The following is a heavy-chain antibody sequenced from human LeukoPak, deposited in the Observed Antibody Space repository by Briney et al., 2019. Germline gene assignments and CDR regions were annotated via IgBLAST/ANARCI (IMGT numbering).Heavy chain of an antibody. CDR3: ARTILPALDY. V-gene: IGHV3-30*04. CDR1: GFTFSSYA. J-gene: IGHJ4*02. CDR2: IDYGGSYK. D-gene: IGHD2-2*01. Sequence: GGSLRLSCAASGFTFSSYAMSWVRQAPGKGLEWVAFIDYGGSYKYYADSAKGRFTISRDNSRNTLYLQMNSLRVEDTAVYYCARTILPALDYWGQGTLVTVSS.